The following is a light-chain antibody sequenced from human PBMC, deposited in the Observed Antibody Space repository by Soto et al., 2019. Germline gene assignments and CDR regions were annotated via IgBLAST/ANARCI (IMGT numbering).Light chain of an antibody. J-gene: IGKJ1*01. Sequence: AIRMTQSPSSFSASTGDRVTITCRASQGISSYLAWYQQKPGKAPKLLIYAASTLQSGVPSRFSGSGSGTYFTLTISCLQSEDLETYYCQQYYSYPRTFGQGTKVEIK. CDR2: AAS. V-gene: IGKV1-8*01. CDR3: QQYYSYPRT. CDR1: QGISSY.